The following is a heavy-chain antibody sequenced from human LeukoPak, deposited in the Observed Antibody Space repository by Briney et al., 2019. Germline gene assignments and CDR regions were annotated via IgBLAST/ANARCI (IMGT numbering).Heavy chain of an antibody. Sequence: GGXLXLSCAASGFNFSRYWMSWVRQAPGKGLEWVANIKQDGSEKYYVDSVKGRFTISRDNAKNSLYLQMNSLRAEDTAVYYCAGEGGYSYFFEYWGQGTLVTVSS. CDR3: AGEGGYSYFFEY. D-gene: IGHD5-18*01. V-gene: IGHV3-7*01. CDR1: GFNFSRYW. J-gene: IGHJ4*02. CDR2: IKQDGSEK.